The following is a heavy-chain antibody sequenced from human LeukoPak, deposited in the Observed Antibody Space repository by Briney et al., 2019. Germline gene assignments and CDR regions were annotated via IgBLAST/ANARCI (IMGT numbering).Heavy chain of an antibody. D-gene: IGHD1-26*01. CDR2: IYYSGST. CDR3: ARDWSYRYYFDY. Sequence: SSETLSLTCTVSGGSISSGGYYWSWIRQHPGKGLEWIGYIYYSGSTYYNPSLKSRVTISVDTSKNQFSLKLSSVTAADTAVYYCARDWSYRYYFDYWGQGTLVTVSS. J-gene: IGHJ4*02. V-gene: IGHV4-31*03. CDR1: GGSISSGGYY.